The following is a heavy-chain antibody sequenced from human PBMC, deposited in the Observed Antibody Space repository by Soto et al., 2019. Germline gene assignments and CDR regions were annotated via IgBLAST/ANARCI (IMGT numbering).Heavy chain of an antibody. Sequence: EVQLLESGGGLVQPGGSLRLSCAASGFTFSSYAMSWVRQAPGKGLEWVSAISGSGGSTYYADSVKGRFTISRDNSKNTLYLQMNSLRAEDTAVYYCAKDPHRSYCSGGSCYVADYWGQGTLVTVSS. V-gene: IGHV3-23*01. CDR3: AKDPHRSYCSGGSCYVADY. CDR1: GFTFSSYA. J-gene: IGHJ4*02. D-gene: IGHD2-15*01. CDR2: ISGSGGST.